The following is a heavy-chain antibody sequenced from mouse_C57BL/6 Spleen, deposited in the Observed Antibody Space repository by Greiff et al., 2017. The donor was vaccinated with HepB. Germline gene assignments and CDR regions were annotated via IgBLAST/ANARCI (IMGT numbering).Heavy chain of an antibody. Sequence: QVQLQQPGAELVKPGASVKLSCKASGYSFTSYWMHWVKQRPGRGLEWIGRIEANGGSTKYNEKFKNKATMTVDKPSSTAYMKLSSLTSEDSAVYYCARYELDGEGGCYDLDYWGQGTTVTVSS. CDR2: IEANGGST. CDR1: GYSFTSYW. J-gene: IGHJ4*01. D-gene: IGHD1-1*02. CDR3: ARYELDGEGGCYDLDY. V-gene: IGHV1-72*01.